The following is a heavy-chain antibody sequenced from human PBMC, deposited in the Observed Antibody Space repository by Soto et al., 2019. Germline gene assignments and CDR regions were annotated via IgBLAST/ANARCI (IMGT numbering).Heavy chain of an antibody. J-gene: IGHJ4*02. Sequence: VQLVESGGGVVQPGRSLRLSCAASGFTFSSYGMHWVRQAPGKGLEWVAVISYDGSNKYYADSVKGRFTISRDNSKNTLYLQMNSLRAEDTAVYYCAKEKELQIDFDYWGQGTLVTVSS. V-gene: IGHV3-30*18. CDR2: ISYDGSNK. D-gene: IGHD1-26*01. CDR3: AKEKELQIDFDY. CDR1: GFTFSSYG.